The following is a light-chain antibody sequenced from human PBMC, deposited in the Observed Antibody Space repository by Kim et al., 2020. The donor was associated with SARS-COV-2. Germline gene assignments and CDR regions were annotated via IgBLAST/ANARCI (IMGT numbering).Light chain of an antibody. J-gene: IGKJ5*01. Sequence: ATLNCKSSQSVLYNSNNKHYLSWYQQKPGQPPKLLIYWASTRESGVPDRFSGSGSGTDFTLTISSLQAEDVAVYYCQQYYGTPITFGQGTRLEIK. CDR1: QSVLYNSNNKHY. CDR3: QQYYGTPIT. V-gene: IGKV4-1*01. CDR2: WAS.